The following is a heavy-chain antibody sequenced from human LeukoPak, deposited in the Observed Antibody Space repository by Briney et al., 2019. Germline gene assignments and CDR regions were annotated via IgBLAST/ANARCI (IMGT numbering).Heavy chain of an antibody. V-gene: IGHV3-23*01. CDR2: ISSSGGST. CDR3: ANCNRQCLLPCLAR. D-gene: IGHD6-19*01. J-gene: IGHJ4*02. Sequence: PGGSLRLSCAASGFTFSSYAMSWVPQAPGEGREGVSDISSSGGSTYYADSVKGRNTISRNNSKNTLYLQIDNLSAEDTAVYYYANCNRQCLLPCLARWGQGTLVTVSS. CDR1: GFTFSSYA.